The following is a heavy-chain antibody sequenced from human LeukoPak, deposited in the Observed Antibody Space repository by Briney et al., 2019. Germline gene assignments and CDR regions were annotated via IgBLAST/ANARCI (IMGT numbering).Heavy chain of an antibody. J-gene: IGHJ5*02. D-gene: IGHD5-12*01. V-gene: IGHV3-48*03. CDR1: GFTFSSYE. CDR2: ISSSGSTI. Sequence: GGSLRLSCAASGFTFSSYEMNWVRQAPGKGLEWVSYISSSGSTIYYADSVKGRFTISRDNAKNSLYLQMNSLRAEDTAVYYCAGTTKIVASRIYNWFDPWGQGTLVTVSS. CDR3: AGTTKIVASRIYNWFDP.